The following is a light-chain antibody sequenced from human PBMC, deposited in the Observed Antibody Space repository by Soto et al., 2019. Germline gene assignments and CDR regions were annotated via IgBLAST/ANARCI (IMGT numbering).Light chain of an antibody. V-gene: IGKV3D-15*01. CDR2: GAS. CDR3: LQDYRSPRT. CDR1: QSVSIH. Sequence: EIEMTQSPASLSASPGERATLSCRASQSVSIHLAWYQQKVGQAPRLLIYGASNRATGIPARFSGSGSGTDFTLTISSLQPEDFATYYCLQDYRSPRTFGQGTKVDI. J-gene: IGKJ1*01.